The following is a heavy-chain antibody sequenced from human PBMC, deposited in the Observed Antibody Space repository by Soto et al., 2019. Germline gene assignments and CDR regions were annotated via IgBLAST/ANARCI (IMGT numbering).Heavy chain of an antibody. J-gene: IGHJ4*02. CDR3: AKDARGIFEGFDY. Sequence: EVQLLESGGGLVQPGGSLRLSCAASGITFSSNAMSWVRQAPGKGLEWVSGISGSGGTTYYADSVKGRFTISRDNSKNTLYLQMNSLRAEDTAVYYCAKDARGIFEGFDYWGQRTLVTVSS. V-gene: IGHV3-23*01. CDR2: ISGSGGTT. D-gene: IGHD3-3*01. CDR1: GITFSSNA.